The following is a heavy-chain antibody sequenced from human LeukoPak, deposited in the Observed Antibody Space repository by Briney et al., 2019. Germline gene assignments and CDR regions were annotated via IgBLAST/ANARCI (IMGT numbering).Heavy chain of an antibody. CDR2: IYTSGST. D-gene: IGHD4/OR15-4a*01. CDR3: ASGDYPSFDP. V-gene: IGHV4-4*09. J-gene: IGHJ5*02. Sequence: SETLSLTCTVSGGSISSYYWSWIRQPPGKGLEWIGFIYTSGSTNYNLALKSRVTISVDTSKNQFSLNLSSVTAADTAVYYCASGDYPSFDPWDQGTLVTVSS. CDR1: GGSISSYY.